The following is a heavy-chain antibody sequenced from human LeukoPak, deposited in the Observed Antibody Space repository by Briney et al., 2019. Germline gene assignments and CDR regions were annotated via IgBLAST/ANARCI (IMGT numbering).Heavy chain of an antibody. J-gene: IGHJ4*02. CDR2: VSSSGDKT. Sequence: GGSLRLSCAASGFTFSGYTMSWVRQAPGKGLEWVSAVSSSGDKTYYADSVKGRFTISRDNSKGTLYLQMNSLGAEDTALYYCARDSYDSSGYYYDYWGQGTLVTVSS. D-gene: IGHD3-22*01. CDR3: ARDSYDSSGYYYDY. CDR1: GFTFSGYT. V-gene: IGHV3-23*01.